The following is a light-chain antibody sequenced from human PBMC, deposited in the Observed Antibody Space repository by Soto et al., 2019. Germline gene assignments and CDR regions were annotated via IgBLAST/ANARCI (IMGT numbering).Light chain of an antibody. V-gene: IGLV4-69*01. Sequence: QSVLTQSPSASASLGASVKLTCTLSSGHSSYAIAWHQQQPEKGPRYLMKLNSDGSHSKGDGIPDRFSGSSSGAERYLTIASRLSEDEADYYCQTKGTGIVVFGAGTKLTVL. CDR1: SGHSSYA. CDR3: QTKGTGIVV. CDR2: LNSDGSH. J-gene: IGLJ2*01.